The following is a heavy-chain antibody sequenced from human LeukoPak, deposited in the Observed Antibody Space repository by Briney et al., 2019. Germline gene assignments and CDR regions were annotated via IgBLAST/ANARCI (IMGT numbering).Heavy chain of an antibody. CDR3: ARGSGRQQLVLAGPRTLYYYYYYYMDV. V-gene: IGHV4-4*07. CDR1: GGSISSYY. D-gene: IGHD6-13*01. J-gene: IGHJ6*03. Sequence: SETLSLTCTVSGGSISSYYWSWIRQPAGKGLEWIGRIYTSGSTNYNPSLKSRVTMSEDTSKNQFFPKLSAVTAADTAVYYCARGSGRQQLVLAGPRTLYYYYYYYMDVWGKGTTVTISS. CDR2: IYTSGST.